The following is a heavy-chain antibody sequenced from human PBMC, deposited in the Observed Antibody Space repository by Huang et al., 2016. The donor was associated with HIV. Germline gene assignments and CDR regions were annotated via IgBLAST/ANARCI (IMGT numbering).Heavy chain of an antibody. CDR1: GASIASGSYF. J-gene: IGHJ4*02. D-gene: IGHD3-3*01. CDR3: ARGRVTSSGVVQSYDY. Sequence: VQLQESGPGLVKPSQTLSLSCNVSGASIASGSYFWNWIRQPAGGGLEWIGHIYTTGCTDYNPSRKSRVAVSSDTSKNQCSLSLRSVTAADTAVYFCARGRVTSSGVVQSYDYWGQGSLVTVSS. CDR2: IYTTGCT. V-gene: IGHV4-61*09.